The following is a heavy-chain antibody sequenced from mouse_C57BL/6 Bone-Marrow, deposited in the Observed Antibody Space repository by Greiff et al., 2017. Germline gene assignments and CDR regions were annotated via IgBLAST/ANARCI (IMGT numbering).Heavy chain of an antibody. CDR3: TRGWWYKGVDY. CDR2: IDPETGGT. Sequence: VQLQQSGAELVRPGASVTLSCKASGYTFTDYEMHWVKQTPVHGLEWIGAIDPETGGTAYNQKFKGKAILTADKSSSTAYMELRSLTSEDSAVYYCTRGWWYKGVDYWGQGTTLTVFS. V-gene: IGHV1-15*01. J-gene: IGHJ2*01. CDR1: GYTFTDYE. D-gene: IGHD1-1*02.